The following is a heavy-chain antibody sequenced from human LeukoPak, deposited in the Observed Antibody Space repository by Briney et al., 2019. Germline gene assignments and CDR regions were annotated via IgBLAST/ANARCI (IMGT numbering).Heavy chain of an antibody. D-gene: IGHD6-6*01. V-gene: IGHV3-23*01. J-gene: IGHJ6*02. CDR3: AKEIAARRIYYYYGMDV. Sequence: PGGSLRLSCAASGSTFSSYAMSWVRQAPGKGLEWVSAISGSGGSTYYADSVKGRFTISRDNSKNTLYLQMNSLRAEDTAVYYCAKEIAARRIYYYYGMDVWGQGTTVTVSS. CDR2: ISGSGGST. CDR1: GSTFSSYA.